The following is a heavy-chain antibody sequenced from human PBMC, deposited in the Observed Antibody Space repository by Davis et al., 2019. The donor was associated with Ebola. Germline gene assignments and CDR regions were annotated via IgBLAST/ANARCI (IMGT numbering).Heavy chain of an antibody. CDR1: GFTFSSYA. J-gene: IGHJ4*02. V-gene: IGHV3-23*01. Sequence: GESLKISCAGSGFTFSSYAMSWVRQAPGKGLEWVSAISGSGGSTYYADSVKGRFTISRDNSKNTLYLQMNSLRAEDTAVYYCANNLKWVSMVRGAGFDYWGQGTLVTVSS. D-gene: IGHD3-10*01. CDR2: ISGSGGST. CDR3: ANNLKWVSMVRGAGFDY.